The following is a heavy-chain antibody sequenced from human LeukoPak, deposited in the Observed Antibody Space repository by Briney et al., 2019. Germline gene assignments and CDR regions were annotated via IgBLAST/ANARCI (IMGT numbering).Heavy chain of an antibody. Sequence: SQTLSLTCTVSGGPISSGGYYWSWLRQHPGKGLEWIGYIYYSGSTYYNPSLKSRVSLSLDTSKNHFSLNLSSVTAADTAVYYCARDPGSWYRHFDYWGQGTLVTVSS. CDR3: ARDPGSWYRHFDY. CDR1: GGPISSGGYY. CDR2: IYYSGST. D-gene: IGHD6-13*01. J-gene: IGHJ4*02. V-gene: IGHV4-31*03.